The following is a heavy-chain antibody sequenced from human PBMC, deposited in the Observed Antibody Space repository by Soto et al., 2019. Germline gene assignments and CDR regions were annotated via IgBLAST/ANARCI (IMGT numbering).Heavy chain of an antibody. J-gene: IGHJ5*02. D-gene: IGHD3-10*01. CDR2: IDPSDSYT. Sequence: PGESLKISCKGSGYSFTSYWISWVRQMPGKGLEWMGRIDPSDSYTNYSPSFQGHVTISADKSISTAYLQWSSLKASDTAMYYCARADRRFGALVWFDPWGQGTLVTVSS. V-gene: IGHV5-10-1*01. CDR3: ARADRRFGALVWFDP. CDR1: GYSFTSYW.